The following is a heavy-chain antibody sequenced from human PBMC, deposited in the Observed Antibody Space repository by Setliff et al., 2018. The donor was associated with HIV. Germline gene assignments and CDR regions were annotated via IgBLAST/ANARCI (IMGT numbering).Heavy chain of an antibody. Sequence: PGGSLRLSCAASGFTFSSFAMNWVRQAPGKGLEWVSIISASGVSTYYADSVKDRFTISRDNSKNTLYLQMSGLRAEDTAVYYCAKMACSGGNCYSGSWGQGALVTSPQ. J-gene: IGHJ5*02. CDR2: ISASGVST. CDR3: AKMACSGGNCYSGS. CDR1: GFTFSSFA. D-gene: IGHD2-15*01. V-gene: IGHV3-23*01.